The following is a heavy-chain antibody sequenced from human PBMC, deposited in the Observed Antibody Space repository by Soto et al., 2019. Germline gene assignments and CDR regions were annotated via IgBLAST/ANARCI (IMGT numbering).Heavy chain of an antibody. CDR2: ISAYNGNT. Sequence: ASVKVSCKASGYTFTSYGISWVRQAPGQGLVWMGWISAYNGNTNYAQKLQGRVTMTTDTSTSTAYMELRSLRSDDTAVYYCARVRKYCSSTSCYVKYYYYYYMDVWSKGTTVTVSS. J-gene: IGHJ6*03. CDR3: ARVRKYCSSTSCYVKYYYYYYMDV. V-gene: IGHV1-18*01. D-gene: IGHD2-2*01. CDR1: GYTFTSYG.